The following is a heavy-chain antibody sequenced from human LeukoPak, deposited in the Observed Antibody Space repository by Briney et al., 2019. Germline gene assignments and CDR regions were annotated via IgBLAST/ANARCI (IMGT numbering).Heavy chain of an antibody. V-gene: IGHV4-34*01. CDR1: GGSFSGYY. CDR2: INHSGST. CDR3: ARVGYLDY. Sequence: SETLSLTCAVYGGSFSGYYWSWIRQPPGRGLEWIGEINHSGSTNYNPSLKSQVTISVDTSKNQFSLKLSSVAAADTAVYYCARVGYLDYWGQGTLVTVSS. D-gene: IGHD2-2*03. J-gene: IGHJ4*02.